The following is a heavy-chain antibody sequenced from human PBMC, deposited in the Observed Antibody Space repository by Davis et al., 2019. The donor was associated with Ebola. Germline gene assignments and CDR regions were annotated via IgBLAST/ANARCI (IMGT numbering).Heavy chain of an antibody. CDR3: ARHTDFGVVTSFDY. CDR2: IIPILGIA. D-gene: IGHD3-3*01. Sequence: AASVKVSCKASGGTFSSYAINWVRQAPGQGLEWMGRIIPILGIANYAQKFQGRVTITADKSTSTAYMELSSLRSEDTAVYYCARHTDFGVVTSFDYWGQGTLVTVSS. CDR1: GGTFSSYA. V-gene: IGHV1-69*04. J-gene: IGHJ4*02.